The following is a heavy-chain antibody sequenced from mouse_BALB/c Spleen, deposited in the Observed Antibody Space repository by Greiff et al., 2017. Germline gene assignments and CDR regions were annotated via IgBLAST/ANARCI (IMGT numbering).Heavy chain of an antibody. J-gene: IGHJ2*01. Sequence: VQLQQSGTVLARPGASVKMSCKASGYTFTSYWMHWVKQRPGQGLEWIGAIYPGNSDTSYNQKFKGKAKLTAVTSTSTAYMELSSLTNEDSAVYYCTGDYYGSSYSDYWGQGTTLTVSS. CDR3: TGDYYGSSYSDY. V-gene: IGHV1-5*01. CDR2: IYPGNSDT. CDR1: GYTFTSYW. D-gene: IGHD1-1*01.